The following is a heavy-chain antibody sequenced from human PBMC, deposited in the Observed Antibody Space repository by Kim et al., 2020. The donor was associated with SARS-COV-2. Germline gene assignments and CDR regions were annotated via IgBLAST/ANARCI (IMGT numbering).Heavy chain of an antibody. J-gene: IGHJ6*02. Sequence: SVKGRFTISRDKSKHTLYLQMNSLRAEDTAVYYCARGIAAAHYYYGMDVWGQGTMVTVSS. V-gene: IGHV3-23*01. CDR3: ARGIAAAHYYYGMDV. D-gene: IGHD6-13*01.